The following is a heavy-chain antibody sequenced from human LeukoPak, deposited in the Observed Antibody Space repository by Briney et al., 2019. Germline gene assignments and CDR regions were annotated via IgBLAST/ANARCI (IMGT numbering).Heavy chain of an antibody. Sequence: GGSLRLSCAASGFTFSSYSMNWVRQAPGKGLEWVAVISIDGKTQYYADSVKGRFTISRDDSKNTLYLEMDSLRDEDTALFYCAREEYGFGLGALDVWGQGTTVTVS. CDR2: ISIDGKTQ. V-gene: IGHV3-30*03. D-gene: IGHD3-10*01. CDR3: AREEYGFGLGALDV. CDR1: GFTFSSYS. J-gene: IGHJ6*02.